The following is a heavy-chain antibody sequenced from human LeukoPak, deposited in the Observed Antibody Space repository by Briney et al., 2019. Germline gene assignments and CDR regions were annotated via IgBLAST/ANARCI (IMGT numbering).Heavy chain of an antibody. CDR2: IFITGST. J-gene: IGHJ5*02. Sequence: SQTLSLTCSVSGGSISSGSYYWSWIRQPAGKGLEWIGRIFITGSTDYNPSLKSRVTISVDTSKNQISLKLSSVTAADTAVYYCARESAAWFDPWGQGTLVTVSS. CDR1: GGSISSGSYY. D-gene: IGHD6-25*01. CDR3: ARESAAWFDP. V-gene: IGHV4-61*02.